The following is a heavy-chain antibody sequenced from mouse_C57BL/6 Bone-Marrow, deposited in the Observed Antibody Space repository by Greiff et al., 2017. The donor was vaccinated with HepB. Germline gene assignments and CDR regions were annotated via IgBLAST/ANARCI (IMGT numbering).Heavy chain of an antibody. CDR3: ARDAYYYGSSGDWYFDV. J-gene: IGHJ1*03. CDR1: GFTFSDFY. CDR2: SRNKANDYTT. Sequence: DVMLVESGGGLVQSGRSLRLSCATSGFTFSDFYMEWVRQAPGKGLEWIAASRNKANDYTTEYSASVKGRFIVSRDTSQSILYLQMNALRAEDTAIYYCARDAYYYGSSGDWYFDVWGTGTTVTVSS. V-gene: IGHV7-1*01. D-gene: IGHD1-1*01.